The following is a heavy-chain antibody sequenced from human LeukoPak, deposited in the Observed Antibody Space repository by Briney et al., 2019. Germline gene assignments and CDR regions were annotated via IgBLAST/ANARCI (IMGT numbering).Heavy chain of an antibody. Sequence: ASVKVSCKASGYTFTSYAMNWVRQAPGQGLEWMGWISAYNGNTNYAQKLQGRVTMTTDTSTSTAYMELRSLRSDDTAVYYCARGRWNDDPWFDPWGQGTLVTVSS. D-gene: IGHD1-1*01. CDR1: GYTFTSYA. V-gene: IGHV1-18*01. J-gene: IGHJ5*02. CDR2: ISAYNGNT. CDR3: ARGRWNDDPWFDP.